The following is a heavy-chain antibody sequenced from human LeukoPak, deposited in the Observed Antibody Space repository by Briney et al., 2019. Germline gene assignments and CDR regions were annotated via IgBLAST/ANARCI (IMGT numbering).Heavy chain of an antibody. CDR2: IRFDGSNK. CDR1: GFTLNTYG. V-gene: IGHV3-30*02. Sequence: GGSLRLSCAASGFTLNTYGMHWVRQAPRKGLEWVAXIRFDGSNKYYADSVKGRFTISRDNSKNTLYLQMKSLRPEDTAVYYCARGDGYCSSASCSGNWGQGTLVTVSS. D-gene: IGHD2-2*03. CDR3: ARGDGYCSSASCSGN. J-gene: IGHJ4*02.